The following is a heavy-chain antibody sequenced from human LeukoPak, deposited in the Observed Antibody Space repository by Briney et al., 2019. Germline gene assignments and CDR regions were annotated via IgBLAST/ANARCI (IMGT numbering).Heavy chain of an antibody. J-gene: IGHJ4*02. D-gene: IGHD3-3*01. V-gene: IGHV1-18*01. CDR2: ISAYNGNT. Sequence: ASVKVSCKASGYTFTSYGVSWVRQAPGQGLEWMGWISAYNGNTNYAQKLQGRVTMTTDTSTSTAYMELRSLRSDDTAVYYCARNRLIFGVVTTSYYFDYWGQGTLVTVSS. CDR3: ARNRLIFGVVTTSYYFDY. CDR1: GYTFTSYG.